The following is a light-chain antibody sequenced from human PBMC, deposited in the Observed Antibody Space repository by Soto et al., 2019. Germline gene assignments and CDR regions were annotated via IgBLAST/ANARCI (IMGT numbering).Light chain of an antibody. V-gene: IGLV2-18*01. CDR2: DVS. Sequence: QSALTQPPSVSGSPGQSVTISCSGTIDDVTAYYRVSWYQQTPGTAPKLMIYDVSNRPSGVPDRFSGSRSGNTASLTISGLQAEDEGDYYCSVYTRTSTYFFGTGTKVTVL. CDR3: SVYTRTSTYF. J-gene: IGLJ1*01. CDR1: IDDVTAYYR.